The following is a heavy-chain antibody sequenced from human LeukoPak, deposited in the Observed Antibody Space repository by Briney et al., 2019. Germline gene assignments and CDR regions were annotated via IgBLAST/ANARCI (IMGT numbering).Heavy chain of an antibody. Sequence: GASVKVSCKASGGTFSSYAISWVRQAPGQGLEWMGGIIPIFGTANYAQKFQGRVTITTDESTSTAYMELSSLRSEDTAVYYCARVGTSDFWSGYYSLDYWGQGTLVTVSS. CDR2: IIPIFGTA. CDR1: GGTFSSYA. D-gene: IGHD3-3*01. J-gene: IGHJ4*02. CDR3: ARVGTSDFWSGYYSLDY. V-gene: IGHV1-69*05.